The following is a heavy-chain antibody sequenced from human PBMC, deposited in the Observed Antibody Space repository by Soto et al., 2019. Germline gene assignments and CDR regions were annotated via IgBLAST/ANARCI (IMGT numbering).Heavy chain of an antibody. J-gene: IGHJ6*01. CDR3: ARDHYCSCGIRDPCDYFYYGMDV. CDR2: ISAYNGNT. V-gene: IGHV1-18*01. Sequence: QVQLVQSGAEVKKPGASVKVSCKASGYTFTSYGISWVRQAPGQGLEWMGWISAYNGNTNYAQKLQGRVTMTSDTSASPAYMELRSRRSDDTAVYYCARDHYCSCGIRDPCDYFYYGMDVWGQGTTVTVSS. D-gene: IGHD2-15*01. CDR1: GYTFTSYG.